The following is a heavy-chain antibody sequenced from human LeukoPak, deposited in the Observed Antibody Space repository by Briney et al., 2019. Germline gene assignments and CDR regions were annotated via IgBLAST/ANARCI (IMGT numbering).Heavy chain of an antibody. J-gene: IGHJ4*02. Sequence: GGSLRLSCAASGFTFSRYGMHWVRQAPGKGLEWLAVISYDGSTKYYADSVKGRFTISRDNSRNTLYLQMNSLRAEDTAVYYCAKGGGDGYNFGYWGQGTLVTVSS. CDR3: AKGGGDGYNFGY. CDR2: ISYDGSTK. CDR1: GFTFSRYG. V-gene: IGHV3-30*18. D-gene: IGHD5-24*01.